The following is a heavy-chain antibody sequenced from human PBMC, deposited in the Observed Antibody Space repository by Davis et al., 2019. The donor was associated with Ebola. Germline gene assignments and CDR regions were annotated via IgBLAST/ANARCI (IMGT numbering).Heavy chain of an antibody. D-gene: IGHD3-10*01. V-gene: IGHV4-61*05. CDR3: ARGWFRESGYYYYYGMDV. J-gene: IGHJ6*02. CDR2: IYYSGST. CDR1: GGSISSSSYY. Sequence: MPSETLSLTCTVSGGSISSSSYYWGWIRQPPGKGLEWIGYIYYSGSTNYNPSLKSRVTISVDTSKNQFSLKLSSVTAADTAVYYCARGWFRESGYYYYYGMDVWGQGTTVTVSS.